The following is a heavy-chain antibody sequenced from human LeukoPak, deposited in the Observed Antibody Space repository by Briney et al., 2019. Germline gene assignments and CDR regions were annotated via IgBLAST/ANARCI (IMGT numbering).Heavy chain of an antibody. J-gene: IGHJ4*02. Sequence: SETLSLTCTVSGGSISSYYWSWIRQPPGKGLEWIAYISDIGSINYNPSLKSRVTISLDTSKNQFSLNLNSVTASDTAVYYCARQKILDDNYDSSGYYVDQWGQGSLVTVSS. CDR2: ISDIGSI. CDR3: ARQKILDDNYDSSGYYVDQ. CDR1: GGSISSYY. D-gene: IGHD3-22*01. V-gene: IGHV4-59*08.